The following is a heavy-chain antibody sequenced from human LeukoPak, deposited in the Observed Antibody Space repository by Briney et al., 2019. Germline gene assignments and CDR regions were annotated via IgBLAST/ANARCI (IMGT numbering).Heavy chain of an antibody. CDR3: AASPDYYDSSGYSYYFDY. V-gene: IGHV1-58*01. D-gene: IGHD3-22*01. Sequence: GTSVKVSCKASGFTFTSSAVQWVRQARGQRLEWIGWIVVGSGNANYAQKFQERGTITRDMSTSTAYMELSSLRSEVTAVYYCAASPDYYDSSGYSYYFDYWGQGTLVTVSS. CDR1: GFTFTSSA. CDR2: IVVGSGNA. J-gene: IGHJ4*02.